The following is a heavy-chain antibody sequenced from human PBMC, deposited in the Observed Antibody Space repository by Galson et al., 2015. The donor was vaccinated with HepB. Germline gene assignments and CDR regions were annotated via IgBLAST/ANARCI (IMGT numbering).Heavy chain of an antibody. CDR3: ARGSQFHGSGFFDY. V-gene: IGHV3-7*03. Sequence: SLRLSCAASGFTFSTYWMSWVRQAPGKGLEWVANIQQAGTETHYVDSVKGRFTVSRDNAKNSLYLQMTTLRVEDTAVYYCARGSQFHGSGFFDYWGQGTLVTLSS. D-gene: IGHD3-10*01. J-gene: IGHJ4*02. CDR2: IQQAGTET. CDR1: GFTFSTYW.